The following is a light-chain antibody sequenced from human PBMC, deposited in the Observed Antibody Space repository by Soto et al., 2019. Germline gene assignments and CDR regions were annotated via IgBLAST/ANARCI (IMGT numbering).Light chain of an antibody. J-gene: IGKJ5*01. Sequence: DIQMTQSPSSLSASVGDRVTITCRASRGIDDRLAWYQQKQEKAHIXLIYFASNLQDWVPSRFSGSGSGTEGTITISNLQPEDCETYDCRQYYSHPLTFGQGTRLEIK. CDR2: FAS. CDR3: RQYYSHPLT. V-gene: IGKV1D-16*01. CDR1: RGIDDR.